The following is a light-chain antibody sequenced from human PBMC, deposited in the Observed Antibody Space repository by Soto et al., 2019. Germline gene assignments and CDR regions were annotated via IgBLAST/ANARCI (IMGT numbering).Light chain of an antibody. V-gene: IGKV3-11*01. CDR3: QQRSNWPPGIT. CDR2: DAS. Sequence: EVVLTQSPVTLSLSPGDRATLSCRASQSVGTYLAWYQQKPGQAPRRLIYDASNRATGIPGRFSGSGSGTDFTPTISSLEPDDFAVYYRQQRSNWPPGITFGPGTKVDIK. CDR1: QSVGTY. J-gene: IGKJ3*01.